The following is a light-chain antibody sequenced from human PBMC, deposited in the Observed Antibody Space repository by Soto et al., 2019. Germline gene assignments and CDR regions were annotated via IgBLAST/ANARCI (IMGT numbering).Light chain of an antibody. CDR1: SSDVGAYNY. CDR3: SSYASTSTAV. J-gene: IGLJ1*01. Sequence: AVLTQPGSVSGSPGQSVTISCTGTSSDVGAYNYVSWYQQHPGKAPKLMIYEVNYRPSGVSNRFSGSKSGITASLTISGLQAEDEADYYCSSYASTSTAVFGTGTKVTVL. CDR2: EVN. V-gene: IGLV2-14*01.